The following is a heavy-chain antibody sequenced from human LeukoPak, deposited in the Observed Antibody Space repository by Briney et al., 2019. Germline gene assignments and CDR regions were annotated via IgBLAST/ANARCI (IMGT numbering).Heavy chain of an antibody. V-gene: IGHV3-30*03. D-gene: IGHD3-10*01. CDR2: ISYDGSNK. CDR3: APAWADGSRGY. CDR1: GFTFSSYG. J-gene: IGHJ4*02. Sequence: GRSLRLSCAASGFTFSSYGMHWVRQAPGKGLEWVAVISYDGSNKYYADSVKGRFTISGDNSKNTLYLQMNSLRAEDTAVYYCAPAWADGSRGYWGQGTLVTVSS.